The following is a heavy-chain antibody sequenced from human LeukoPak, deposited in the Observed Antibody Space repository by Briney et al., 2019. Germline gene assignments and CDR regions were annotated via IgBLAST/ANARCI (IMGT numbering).Heavy chain of an antibody. V-gene: IGHV3-7*01. D-gene: IGHD5-24*01. J-gene: IGHJ4*02. CDR3: ARDRRDGYNVLDY. Sequence: GGSLRLSCAASGFTFSSYWMTWVRQAPGKGLEWVANMKQDGSEKYYVDSVKGRFTISRDNAKNSLYLQMNSLSAEDTAIYYCARDRRDGYNVLDYWGQGTLVTVSS. CDR2: MKQDGSEK. CDR1: GFTFSSYW.